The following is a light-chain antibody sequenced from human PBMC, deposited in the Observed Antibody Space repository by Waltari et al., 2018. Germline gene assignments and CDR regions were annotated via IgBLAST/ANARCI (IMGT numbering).Light chain of an antibody. CDR2: DAS. CDR3: QQSYSLPWT. CDR1: QSISRD. J-gene: IGKJ1*01. Sequence: DIQMTQSPSSLAASVGDRVTITCRSSQSISRDLNWYQQRPGKAPKLLIYDASSLQGGAPTKFSGSGSGTEFTLTISSLQPEDFATYYCQQSYSLPWTFGQGTNVEVK. V-gene: IGKV1-39*01.